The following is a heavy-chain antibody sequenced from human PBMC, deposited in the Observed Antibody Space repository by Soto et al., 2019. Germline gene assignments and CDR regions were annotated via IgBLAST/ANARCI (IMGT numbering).Heavy chain of an antibody. Sequence: QVQLVQSGAEVKKPESSVKVSCKAPVGTFSTYAISWVRQAPGQGLEWMGGIIPMFGTANYAQWFQDRVTITADESTNTVYMELISLRSEDTAVYFCASGIQLWLRRINNGYSGWGQGTLVTVSS. V-gene: IGHV1-69*12. J-gene: IGHJ4*02. CDR1: VGTFSTYA. CDR2: IIPMFGTA. CDR3: ASGIQLWLRRINNGYSG. D-gene: IGHD5-18*01.